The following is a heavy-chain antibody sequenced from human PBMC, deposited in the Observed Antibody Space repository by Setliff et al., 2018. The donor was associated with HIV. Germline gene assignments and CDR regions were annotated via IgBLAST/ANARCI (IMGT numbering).Heavy chain of an antibody. J-gene: IGHJ4*02. CDR2: LSYSGST. D-gene: IGHD3-10*01. V-gene: IGHV4-39*01. CDR1: GGSISSRSPYY. Sequence: PSETLSLTCTVSGGSISSRSPYYWGWIRQPPGRGLEWIGSLSYSGSTHYNPSLKSRVTISVDTSKNQFSLKLSSVTAADTAVYYCARLPISMVRGVISYFDYWGQGTLVTVSS. CDR3: ARLPISMVRGVISYFDY.